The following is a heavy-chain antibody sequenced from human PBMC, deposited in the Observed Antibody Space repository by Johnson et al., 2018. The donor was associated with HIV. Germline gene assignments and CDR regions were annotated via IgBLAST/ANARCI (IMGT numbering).Heavy chain of an antibody. J-gene: IGHJ3*02. D-gene: IGHD3-22*01. Sequence: QVQLVESGGGVVQPGRSLRLSCAASGFTFSSYAMHWVRQAPGQGLQWVAVIPDDGSNNYYADSVKGLVTISIDNSKNTLYLQMNSLSAEDTAVYYCARDRGYYDSSGGYAFDIWSQGTMVTVSS. CDR2: IPDDGSNN. CDR3: ARDRGYYDSSGGYAFDI. V-gene: IGHV3-30-3*01. CDR1: GFTFSSYA.